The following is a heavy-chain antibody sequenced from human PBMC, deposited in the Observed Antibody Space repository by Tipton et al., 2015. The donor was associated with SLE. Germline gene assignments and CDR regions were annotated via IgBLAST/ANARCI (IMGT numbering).Heavy chain of an antibody. V-gene: IGHV4-59*12. J-gene: IGHJ5*02. CDR3: ARGEGYYGSGSYQGWFDP. D-gene: IGHD3-10*01. CDR2: IDYSGNT. Sequence: TLSLTCTVSGGSISNYFWSWIRQPPGKGLEWIGYIDYSGNTNYNPSLKSRVTISVDTSNNQFSLKLDSVTAADTAVYYWARGEGYYGSGSYQGWFDPWGQGTLVTVSS. CDR1: GGSISNYF.